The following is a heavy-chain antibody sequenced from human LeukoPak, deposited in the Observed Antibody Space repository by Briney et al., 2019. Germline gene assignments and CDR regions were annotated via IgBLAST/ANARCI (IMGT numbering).Heavy chain of an antibody. CDR3: ARDRGTWNDDGFDY. D-gene: IGHD1-1*01. CDR2: IYYSGST. CDR1: GGSISSYY. Sequence: SETLSLTCTVSGGSISSYYWSWIRQPPGKGLEWIGYIYYSGSTNYNPSLKSRVTISVDASKNQFSLKLSSVTAADTAVYYCARDRGTWNDDGFDYWGQGTLVTVSS. V-gene: IGHV4-59*12. J-gene: IGHJ4*02.